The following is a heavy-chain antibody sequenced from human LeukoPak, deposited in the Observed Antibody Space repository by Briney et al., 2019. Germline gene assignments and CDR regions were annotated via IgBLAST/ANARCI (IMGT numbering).Heavy chain of an antibody. CDR2: ISYDGSNK. J-gene: IGHJ3*02. CDR3: AREAALRVYDFWSGPGAFDI. V-gene: IGHV3-30*03. CDR1: GFTFSSYG. D-gene: IGHD3-3*01. Sequence: PGRSLRLSCAASGFTFSSYGMHWVRQAPGKGLEWVAVISYDGSNKYYADSVKGRFTISRDNSKNTLYLQMNSLRAEDTAVYYCAREAALRVYDFWSGPGAFDIWGQGTMVTVSS.